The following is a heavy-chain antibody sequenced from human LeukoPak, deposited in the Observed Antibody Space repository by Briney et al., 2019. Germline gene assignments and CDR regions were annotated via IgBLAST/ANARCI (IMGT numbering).Heavy chain of an antibody. CDR2: IKSKTDGETT. CDR1: GFTFTNAW. D-gene: IGHD3-10*01. CDR3: TTDLGTYYHGSQRLIPIDY. V-gene: IGHV3-15*01. J-gene: IGHJ4*02. Sequence: GGSLRLSCVDSGFTFTNAWMSWVRQAPGKGLEWIGRIKSKTDGETTNYAEPVRGRFAISRDDSKSAVYLQMNSLKIEDTAVYYCTTDLGTYYHGSQRLIPIDYWGQGTLVTVSS.